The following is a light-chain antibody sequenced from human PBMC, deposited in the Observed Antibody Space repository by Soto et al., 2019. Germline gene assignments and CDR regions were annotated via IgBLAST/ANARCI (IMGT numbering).Light chain of an antibody. V-gene: IGKV1-9*01. Sequence: IQFTQSPSSLSASVGDRVTIACRASQGISSYLAWYQQKPGKAPKLLIYAASTLQSGVPSRFSGSGSGTDFTLTISSLQPEDFATYYCQQLNSYLRTFGQGTKMEIK. CDR2: AAS. CDR1: QGISSY. J-gene: IGKJ1*01. CDR3: QQLNSYLRT.